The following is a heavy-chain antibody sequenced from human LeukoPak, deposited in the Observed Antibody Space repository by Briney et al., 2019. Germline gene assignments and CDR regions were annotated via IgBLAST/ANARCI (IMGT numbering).Heavy chain of an antibody. Sequence: GGSLRLSCAASGFTFSTYSMKWVRQAPGKGLEWVSYISSSSSTIYYADSVKGRFTISRDNAKNSLYLQMNSLRVEDTAVYYCARALYYYDSSGYYYLDYWGQGTLATVSS. CDR3: ARALYYYDSSGYYYLDY. J-gene: IGHJ4*02. V-gene: IGHV3-48*01. D-gene: IGHD3-22*01. CDR2: ISSSSSTI. CDR1: GFTFSTYS.